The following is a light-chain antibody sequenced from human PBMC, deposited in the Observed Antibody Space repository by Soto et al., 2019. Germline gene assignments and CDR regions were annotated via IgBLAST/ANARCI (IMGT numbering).Light chain of an antibody. CDR3: QQYEHWPPT. CDR1: QGVGTK. Sequence: ETMMTQSPSTLSVSPGERATLSCRASQGVGTKLGWYQHKPGQGPRLLTHSASTRAIGIPARFSGGGSGTELTLTITSLQSEDFATYFCQQYEHWPPTFGQGTKV. J-gene: IGKJ1*01. V-gene: IGKV3-15*01. CDR2: SAS.